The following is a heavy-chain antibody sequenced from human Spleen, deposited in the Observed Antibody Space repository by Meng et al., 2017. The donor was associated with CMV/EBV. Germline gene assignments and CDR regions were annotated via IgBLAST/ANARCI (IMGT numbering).Heavy chain of an antibody. D-gene: IGHD6-6*01. J-gene: IGHJ4*02. V-gene: IGHV1-2*02. CDR1: GYTFTNYG. Sequence: ASVKVSCKASGYTFTNYGITWVRQAPGQGLEWMGWINPNSGGTNYAQKFQGRVTMTRDTSISTAYMELSRLRSDDTAVYYCARPAYSSSSPFDYWGQGTLVTVSS. CDR3: ARPAYSSSSPFDY. CDR2: INPNSGGT.